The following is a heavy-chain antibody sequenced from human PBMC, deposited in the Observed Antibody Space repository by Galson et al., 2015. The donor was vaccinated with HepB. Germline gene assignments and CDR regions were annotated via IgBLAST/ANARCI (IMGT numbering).Heavy chain of an antibody. CDR2: IYYSGST. D-gene: IGHD4-17*01. J-gene: IGHJ6*03. CDR3: ARDNYGDYDGYYYYYYMDV. V-gene: IGHV4-59*01. CDR1: GGSISSYY. Sequence: TLSLTCTVSGGSISSYYWSWLRQPPGKGLEWIGYIYYSGSTNYNPSLKSRVTISVDTSKNQFSLKLSSVTAADTAVYYCARDNYGDYDGYYYYYYMDVWGKGTTVTVAS.